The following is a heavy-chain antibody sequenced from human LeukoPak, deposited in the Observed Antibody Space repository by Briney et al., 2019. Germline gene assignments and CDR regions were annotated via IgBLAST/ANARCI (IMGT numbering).Heavy chain of an antibody. V-gene: IGHV1-8*01. CDR2: MNPNSGNT. Sequence: GASVKVSCKASGYTFTSYDINWVRQATGQGLEWMGWMNPNSGNTGYAQKFQGRVTMTRNTSISTAYMELSSLRSEDTAVYYCARTPLAYCGGDCSHFDYWGQGTLVTVSS. J-gene: IGHJ4*02. CDR3: ARTPLAYCGGDCSHFDY. D-gene: IGHD2-21*02. CDR1: GYTFTSYD.